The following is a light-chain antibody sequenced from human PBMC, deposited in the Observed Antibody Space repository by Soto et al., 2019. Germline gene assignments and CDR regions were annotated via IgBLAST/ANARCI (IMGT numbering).Light chain of an antibody. J-gene: IGKJ1*01. CDR2: GAS. CDR1: QRVISSY. Sequence: VVLTQSPGTLSLSPRDVATFSCRVSQRVISSYVAWYQQKPGQAPRLLIYGASKRTTGIPDRFSGSGSGTDFALTISRLEPEDFAVYYCQQYVTAPWTFGQGTTVDIK. V-gene: IGKV3-20*01. CDR3: QQYVTAPWT.